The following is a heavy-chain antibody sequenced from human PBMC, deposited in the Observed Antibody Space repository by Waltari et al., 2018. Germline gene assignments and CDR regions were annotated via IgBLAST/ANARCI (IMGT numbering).Heavy chain of an antibody. CDR2: IRQDGSEK. CDR3: ARGRGYHYYLDV. Sequence: EVQLVESGGGLVQPGGYLRLSCAASGFTFSSYWMNWVRQAPGRGVVWVANIRQDGSEKYYVDSVKGRFTISRDNAKNALYLQMNSLRAEDTAVYYCARGRGYHYYLDVWGKGTTVTVSS. CDR1: GFTFSSYW. V-gene: IGHV3-7*03. J-gene: IGHJ6*03. D-gene: IGHD3-10*01.